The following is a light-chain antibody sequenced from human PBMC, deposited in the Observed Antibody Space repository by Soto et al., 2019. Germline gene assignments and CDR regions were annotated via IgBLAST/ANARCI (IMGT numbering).Light chain of an antibody. Sequence: DIQMTQSPSSLSASVGDRVTITCRASQSISSYLNWYQQKPGKAPKLLIYAASSLQSGVPSRFSGSGSGTDFTLTISSLQPEDFATYDCQQSYSTPPTFVQGTKVDIK. J-gene: IGKJ1*01. V-gene: IGKV1-39*01. CDR3: QQSYSTPPT. CDR1: QSISSY. CDR2: AAS.